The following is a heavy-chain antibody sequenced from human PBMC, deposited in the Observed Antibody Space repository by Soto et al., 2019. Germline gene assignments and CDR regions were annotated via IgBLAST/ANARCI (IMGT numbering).Heavy chain of an antibody. V-gene: IGHV3-7*01. CDR1: EFTFDKYY. CDR2: IKPDGSEQ. Sequence: EVQLVESGGGLVQPGGSLRLSCAASEFTFDKYYMTWVRQAPGKGPEWVANIKPDGSEQYYVDSVKGRFTISRDNANNSLYPQMNSLRAEDTGVDFCARGNWNYHYRFDGWGQGTTVTVSS. D-gene: IGHD1-20*01. CDR3: ARGNWNYHYRFDG. J-gene: IGHJ6*02.